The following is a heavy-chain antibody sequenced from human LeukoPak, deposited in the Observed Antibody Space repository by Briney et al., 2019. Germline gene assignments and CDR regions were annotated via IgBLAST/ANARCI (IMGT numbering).Heavy chain of an antibody. D-gene: IGHD4-17*01. V-gene: IGHV3-73*01. Sequence: GSLILSCAASGFTFSGSAMHWVRQASGKGLEWVGRIRSKANSYATAYAASVKGRFTISRDDSKNTAYLQMNSLKTEDTAVYYCTRWDYGDYEDYFDYWGQGTLVTVSS. CDR1: GFTFSGSA. J-gene: IGHJ4*02. CDR2: IRSKANSYAT. CDR3: TRWDYGDYEDYFDY.